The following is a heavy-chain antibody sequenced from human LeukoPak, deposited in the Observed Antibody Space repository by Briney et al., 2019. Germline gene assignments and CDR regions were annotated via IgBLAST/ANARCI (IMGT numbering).Heavy chain of an antibody. D-gene: IGHD3-22*01. CDR3: ARETTGYYYVY. Sequence: ASVKVSCKAAGGTFSRYAISWVRQAPGQGLEWLGWIIPIFTTANYAQKFQGRVTITADEYTNTAYVVLHSLRSEDTAVYYCARETTGYYYVYWGQGTLVTVSS. CDR1: GGTFSRYA. CDR2: IIPIFTTA. J-gene: IGHJ4*02. V-gene: IGHV1-69*13.